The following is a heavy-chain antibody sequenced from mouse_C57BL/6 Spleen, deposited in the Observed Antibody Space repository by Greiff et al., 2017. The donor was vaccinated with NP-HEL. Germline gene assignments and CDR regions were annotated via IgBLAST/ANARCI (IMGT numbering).Heavy chain of an antibody. J-gene: IGHJ2*01. CDR2: ISSGSSTI. V-gene: IGHV5-17*01. Sequence: VQLKESGGGLVKPGGSLKLSCAASGFTFSDYGMHWVRQAPEKGLEWVAYISSGSSTIYYADTVKGRFTISRDNAKNTLFLQMTSLRSEDTAMYYCARSLITTVVEYYFDYWGQGTTLTVSS. CDR3: ARSLITTVVEYYFDY. CDR1: GFTFSDYG. D-gene: IGHD1-1*01.